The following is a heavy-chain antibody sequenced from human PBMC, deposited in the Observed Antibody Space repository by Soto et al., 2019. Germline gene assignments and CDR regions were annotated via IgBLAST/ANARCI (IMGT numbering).Heavy chain of an antibody. D-gene: IGHD3-3*01. CDR2: IYQSGST. Sequence: QLQLQESGSGLVKPSQTLSLTCAVSGVSISSDGYSWSWIRQPPGKGLEWIGFIYQSGSTYYNPSRKVRGTMSVDRSKNQFSLKLTSVTAADTAVYYCARAYYDFWTSYHYGMDVWGQGTTVTVSS. V-gene: IGHV4-30-2*01. J-gene: IGHJ6*02. CDR3: ARAYYDFWTSYHYGMDV. CDR1: GVSISSDGYS.